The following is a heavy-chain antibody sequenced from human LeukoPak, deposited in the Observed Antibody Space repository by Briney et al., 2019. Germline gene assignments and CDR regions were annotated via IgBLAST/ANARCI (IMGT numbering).Heavy chain of an antibody. J-gene: IGHJ4*02. D-gene: IGHD3-22*01. CDR3: ARNFEDDSSGYYLYYFDY. CDR1: GGTFSSYA. CDR2: IIPILGIA. Sequence: GASVKVSCKASGGTFSSYAISWVRQAPGQGLEWMGRIIPILGIANYAQKFQGRVTITADKSTSTAYMELSSLRSEDTAVYYCARNFEDDSSGYYLYYFDYWGQGTLVTVSS. V-gene: IGHV1-69*04.